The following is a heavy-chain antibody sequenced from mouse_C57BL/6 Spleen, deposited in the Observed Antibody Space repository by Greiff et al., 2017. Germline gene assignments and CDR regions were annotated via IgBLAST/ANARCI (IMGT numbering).Heavy chain of an antibody. CDR1: GYTFTSYD. CDR2: IYIGNGYT. Sequence: EVMLVESGAELVRPGSSVKMSCKTSGYTFTSYDINWVQQRPGQGLEWIGYIYIGNGYTEYNEKFKGKATLTSDTSSSTAYMQLSSLTSEDSAIYFCARGDGNYDYYAMDYWGQGTSVTVSS. CDR3: ARGDGNYDYYAMDY. D-gene: IGHD2-1*01. J-gene: IGHJ4*01. V-gene: IGHV1-58*01.